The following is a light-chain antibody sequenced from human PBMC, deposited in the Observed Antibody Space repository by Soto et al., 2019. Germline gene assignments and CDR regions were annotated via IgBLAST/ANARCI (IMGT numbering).Light chain of an antibody. CDR1: SGHSSNA. V-gene: IGLV4-69*01. CDR2: LNSDGSH. J-gene: IGLJ2*01. Sequence: QLVLTQSPSASASLGASVKFTCTLSSGHSSNAVAWHQQQPEKGPRYLMKLNSDGSHTKGDGIPDRFSGSSSGADRYLTISSLQSEDEADYYCQTWGTGTVVFGGGTKVTVL. CDR3: QTWGTGTVV.